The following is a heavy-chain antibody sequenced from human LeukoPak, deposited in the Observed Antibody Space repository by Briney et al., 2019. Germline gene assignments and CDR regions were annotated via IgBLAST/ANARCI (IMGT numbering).Heavy chain of an antibody. D-gene: IGHD3-10*01. Sequence: PGGSLRLSCAASGFTFDEYAMHWVRQGPGKGLEWVAGINWNSGDQGYADSVKGRFTISRDNAKNSLYLQMNSLRAEDTAVYYCARVPGRWFGELLAISHFDYWGQGTLVTVSS. CDR3: ARVPGRWFGELLAISHFDY. CDR1: GFTFDEYA. V-gene: IGHV3-9*01. J-gene: IGHJ4*02. CDR2: INWNSGDQ.